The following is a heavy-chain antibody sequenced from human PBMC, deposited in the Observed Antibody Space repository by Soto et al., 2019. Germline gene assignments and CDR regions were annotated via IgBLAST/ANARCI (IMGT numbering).Heavy chain of an antibody. J-gene: IGHJ6*02. CDR1: GFTFTAYY. CDR3: ARDPGYSGYDWGLGYYYGMDV. Sequence: ASVKVSCKASGFTFTAYYMHWVRQAPGQGLEWMGWINLNTGRTYSTPNFQGRVTMTRDTSSSTAYMELRSLRSDDTAVYYCARDPGYSGYDWGLGYYYGMDVWGQGTTVTVSS. D-gene: IGHD5-12*01. V-gene: IGHV1-2*02. CDR2: INLNTGRT.